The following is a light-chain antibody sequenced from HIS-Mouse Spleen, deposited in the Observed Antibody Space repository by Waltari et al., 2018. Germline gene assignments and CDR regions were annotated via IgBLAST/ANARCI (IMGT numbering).Light chain of an antibody. J-gene: IGKJ1*01. V-gene: IGKV1-17*03. CDR2: AAS. CDR1: QGISNY. CDR3: LQHNSYPQT. Sequence: DIQMTQSPSAMSASVGDRVTITFRSSQGISNYLAWFQQKPGKVPKRLIYAASSWQSGVPSRFSGSGAGTEVTLTISSLQREDFATYYCLQHNSYPQTFGQGTKVEIK.